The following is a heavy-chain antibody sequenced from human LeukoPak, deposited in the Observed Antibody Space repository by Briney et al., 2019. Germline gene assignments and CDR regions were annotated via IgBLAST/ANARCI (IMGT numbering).Heavy chain of an antibody. J-gene: IGHJ5*02. CDR2: ISAYNGNT. CDR3: ARGLVPAAANPSDWFDP. CDR1: GYTFTSYG. V-gene: IGHV1-18*01. D-gene: IGHD2-2*01. Sequence: ASVKVSCKASGYTFTSYGISWVRQAPGQGLEWMGWISAYNGNTNYAQKLQGRVTMTTDISTSTAYMELRSLRSDDTAVYYCARGLVPAAANPSDWFDPWGQGTLVTVSS.